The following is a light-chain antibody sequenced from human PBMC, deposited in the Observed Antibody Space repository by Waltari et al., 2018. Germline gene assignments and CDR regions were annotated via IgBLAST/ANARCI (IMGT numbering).Light chain of an antibody. V-gene: IGLV2-23*02. J-gene: IGLJ2*01. CDR3: YSYAGTSTFVV. CDR1: SSDAGSYNL. Sequence: QSALTQAASVSGSPGQSITISCTGTSSDAGSYNLVSWYQHHPGKAPKLMIYEVNKRPSGVSNRFSGSKSGNTASLTISGLQAEDEAHYYCYSYAGTSTFVVFGGGTKLTVL. CDR2: EVN.